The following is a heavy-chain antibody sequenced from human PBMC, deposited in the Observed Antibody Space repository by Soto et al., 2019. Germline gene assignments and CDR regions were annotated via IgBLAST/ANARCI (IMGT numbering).Heavy chain of an antibody. Sequence: VPVEVSSEECGLAFDSSCSRSVHQDPGKGLEWMGWISAYNGNTNYAQKLQGRVTMTTDTSTSTAYRELRSLRSDDTAVYYCAGTVVAVGAVPALAIRGHGTMVTVSS. CDR2: ISAYNGNT. CDR3: AGTVVAVGAVPALAI. V-gene: IGHV1-18*01. D-gene: IGHD2-15*01. CDR1: GLAFDSSC. J-gene: IGHJ3*02.